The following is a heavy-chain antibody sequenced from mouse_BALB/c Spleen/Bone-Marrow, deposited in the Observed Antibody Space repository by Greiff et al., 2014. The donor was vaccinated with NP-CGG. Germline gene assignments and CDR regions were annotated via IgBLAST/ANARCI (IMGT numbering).Heavy chain of an antibody. V-gene: IGHV5-4*02. CDR2: ISDGGSYT. CDR3: ARDRGVQGYAMDY. Sequence: EVQLVESGGGLVKPGGSLKLSCAASGFIFSDYYMYWVRQTPEKRLEWVATISDGGSYTYYPDSVKGRFTISRDIAKNNLYLRMSSLKSEDTAMYYCARDRGVQGYAMDYWGQGTSVTVSS. J-gene: IGHJ4*01. CDR1: GFIFSDYY. D-gene: IGHD2-14*01.